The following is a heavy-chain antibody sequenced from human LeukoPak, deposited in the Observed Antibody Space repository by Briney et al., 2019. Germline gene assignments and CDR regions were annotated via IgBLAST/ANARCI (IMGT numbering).Heavy chain of an antibody. CDR3: ARCTSSWYITDWYFDL. D-gene: IGHD6-13*01. V-gene: IGHV4-39*07. CDR2: IYYSGST. CDR1: GGSISSSSYY. J-gene: IGHJ2*01. Sequence: SETLSLTCTVSGGSISSSSYYWGWLRQPPGKGLEWIGSIYYSGSTYYNPSLKSRVTISVDTSKNQFSLKLTSVTAADTAVYYCARCTSSWYITDWYFDLWGRGTLVTVSS.